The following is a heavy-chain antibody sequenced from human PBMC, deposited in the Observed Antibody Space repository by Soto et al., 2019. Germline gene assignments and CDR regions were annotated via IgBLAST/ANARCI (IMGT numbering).Heavy chain of an antibody. CDR2: IIPISGAA. CDR3: ARDMTRTVVPYFDF. D-gene: IGHD1-7*01. V-gene: IGHV1-69*06. J-gene: IGHJ4*02. Sequence: ASVKVSCKASGGTFSNYVVNWVRQAPGQGLEWMGRIIPISGAANYAQKFQGRVTITADKSTSTSYMELSSLRSEDTAVYYCARDMTRTVVPYFDFWGQGTLVTVSS. CDR1: GGTFSNYV.